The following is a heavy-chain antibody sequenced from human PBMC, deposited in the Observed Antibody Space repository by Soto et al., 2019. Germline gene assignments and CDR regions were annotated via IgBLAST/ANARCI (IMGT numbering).Heavy chain of an antibody. D-gene: IGHD6-19*01. Sequence: VQLVQSGGGLVRPGGSLRLSCAGSGFSFSDYYMSWIRQAPGKGLEWVSYISSSGSSIYYTDSVKGRFTISRDNAKKSLYLQMNSLRAEDTAVYYCARGYSSGLNPGNFDYWGQGTLVTVSS. CDR2: ISSSGSSI. J-gene: IGHJ4*02. V-gene: IGHV3-11*01. CDR1: GFSFSDYY. CDR3: ARGYSSGLNPGNFDY.